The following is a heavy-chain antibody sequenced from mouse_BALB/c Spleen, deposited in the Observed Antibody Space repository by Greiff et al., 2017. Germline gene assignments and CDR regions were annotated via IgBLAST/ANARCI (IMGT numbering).Heavy chain of an antibody. D-gene: IGHD4-1*01. CDR2: INSNGGST. J-gene: IGHJ4*01. V-gene: IGHV5-6-3*01. Sequence: EVQGVESGGGLVQPGGSLKLSCAASGFTFSSYGMSWVRQTPDKRLELVATINSNGGSTYYPDSVKGRFTISRDNAKNTLYLQMSSLKSEDTAMYYCARANWDAMDYWGQGTSVTVSS. CDR1: GFTFSSYG. CDR3: ARANWDAMDY.